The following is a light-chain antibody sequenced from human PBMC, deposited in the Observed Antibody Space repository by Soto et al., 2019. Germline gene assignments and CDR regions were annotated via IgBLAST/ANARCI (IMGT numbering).Light chain of an antibody. CDR2: GNS. Sequence: QSVLTQPPSVSGAPGQTVTISCTGSSSNIGAKYDVNWYQQLPGTAPKVLTHGNSNRPSGVPDRFSASKSGASASLAITGLQAEDEGDYYCQSYDSSLSNLVVFGGGTKLTVL. J-gene: IGLJ2*01. CDR1: SSNIGAKYD. CDR3: QSYDSSLSNLVV. V-gene: IGLV1-40*01.